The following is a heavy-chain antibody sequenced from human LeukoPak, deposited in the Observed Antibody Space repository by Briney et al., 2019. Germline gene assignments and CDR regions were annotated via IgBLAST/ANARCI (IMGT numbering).Heavy chain of an antibody. D-gene: IGHD3-22*01. Sequence: SVKVSCKASGGTFSSYAIIWLRQAPGQGLEWMGRIIPIFGIANYAQKFQGRVTITADKSTSTAYMELSSLRSEDTAVYYCAREADSSGYYYPGYWGEGTLVTVSS. CDR1: GGTFSSYA. V-gene: IGHV1-69*04. J-gene: IGHJ4*02. CDR3: AREADSSGYYYPGY. CDR2: IIPIFGIA.